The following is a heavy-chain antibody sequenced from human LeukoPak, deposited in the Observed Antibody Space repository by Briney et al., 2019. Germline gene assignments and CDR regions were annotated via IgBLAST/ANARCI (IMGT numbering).Heavy chain of an antibody. CDR3: ARGLGAYYYNSSGYYPFDY. D-gene: IGHD3-22*01. Sequence: PSETLSLTCTVSGYSISSGYYWGWIRQPPGKGLEWIGSIYHSGSTYYNPSLKSRVTISVDTSKNQFSLKLSSVTAADTAVYYCARGLGAYYYNSSGYYPFDYWGQGTLVTVSS. CDR2: IYHSGST. V-gene: IGHV4-38-2*02. CDR1: GYSISSGYY. J-gene: IGHJ4*02.